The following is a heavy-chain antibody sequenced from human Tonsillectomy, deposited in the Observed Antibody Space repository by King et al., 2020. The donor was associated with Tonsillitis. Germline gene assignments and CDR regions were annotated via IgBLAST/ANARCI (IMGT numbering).Heavy chain of an antibody. CDR2: IFFSGCP. CDR3: ARDNYCGSTSCPFDY. D-gene: IGHD2-2*01. Sequence: VQLQESGPGLVKPSQTLSLTCTVSGGSISSGGDFWSWIRQHPGKGLEWVGYIFFSGCPYYNPSLKSRVTISVDTSKNQFSLKLSSVTAADTAVYYCARDNYCGSTSCPFDYWGQGTLVTVSS. J-gene: IGHJ4*02. CDR1: GGSISSGGDF. V-gene: IGHV4-31*03.